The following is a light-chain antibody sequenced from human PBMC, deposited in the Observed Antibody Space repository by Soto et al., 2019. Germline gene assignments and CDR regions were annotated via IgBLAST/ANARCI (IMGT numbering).Light chain of an antibody. V-gene: IGKV4-1*01. J-gene: IGKJ3*01. CDR2: WAS. CDR3: QQYYSTPT. Sequence: DIVMTQSPDSLAVSLGERATINCKSSQSVLYSSNNKNYIAWDQQKPGQPPKLLIYWASTRESGVTDRFSGSGSGTDFTLTISSLQAEDVAVYYCQQYYSTPTFGPGTKVDIK. CDR1: QSVLYSSNNKNY.